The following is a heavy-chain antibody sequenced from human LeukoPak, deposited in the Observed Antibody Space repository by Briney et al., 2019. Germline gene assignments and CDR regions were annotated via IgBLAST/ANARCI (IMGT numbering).Heavy chain of an antibody. CDR1: GFAFSSYW. CDR2: IKQDGSEK. D-gene: IGHD3-16*02. CDR3: ARVGGRYSPLGY. J-gene: IGHJ4*02. Sequence: GGSLRLSCAASGFAFSSYWMSWVRQAPGKGLEWVANIKQDGSEKYYVDSVKGRFTISRDNAKNSLYLQMISLRAEDTAVYYCARVGGRYSPLGYWGQGTLVTVSS. V-gene: IGHV3-7*01.